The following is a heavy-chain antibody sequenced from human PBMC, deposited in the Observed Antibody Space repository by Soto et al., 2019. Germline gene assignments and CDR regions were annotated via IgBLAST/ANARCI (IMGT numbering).Heavy chain of an antibody. CDR2: VYYSGST. V-gene: IGHV4-59*01. J-gene: IGHJ4*02. CDR3: ARDFNGDYYFDY. Sequence: PSETLSLTCTVSGGSISSYYWSWIRQPPGKGLEWIGYVYYSGSTNYNPSLKSRVTISVDTSKNQFSLKLSSVTAADTAVYYCARDFNGDYYFDYWGQGTLVTVSS. CDR1: GGSISSYY. D-gene: IGHD4-17*01.